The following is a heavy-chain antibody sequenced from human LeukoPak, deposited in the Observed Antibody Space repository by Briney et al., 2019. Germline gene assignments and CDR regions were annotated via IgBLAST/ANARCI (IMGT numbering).Heavy chain of an antibody. D-gene: IGHD3-3*01. CDR3: ARTYYDFWSSYLYYYYMDV. CDR1: GFTVSSNY. J-gene: IGHJ6*03. V-gene: IGHV3-53*01. CDR2: IYSGGST. Sequence: GGSLRLSCAASGFTVSSNYMSWVRQAPGKGLEWVSVIYSGGSTYYADSVKGRFTISRDNSKNTLYLQMNSLRAEDTAVYYCARTYYDFWSSYLYYYYMDVWGKGTTVSVFS.